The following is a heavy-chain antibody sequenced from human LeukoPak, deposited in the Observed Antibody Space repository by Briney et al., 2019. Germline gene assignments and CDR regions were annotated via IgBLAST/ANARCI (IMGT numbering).Heavy chain of an antibody. CDR1: GFTFNSYA. D-gene: IGHD6-13*01. V-gene: IGHV3-23*01. J-gene: IGHJ4*02. CDR2: ISGSGGGT. Sequence: GGSLRLSCAASGFTFNSYAMSWVRQAPERGLEWVATISGSGGGTYYADSVKGRFTISRDDSKNTLYLQMNSLRAEDTAVYYCARTLVAAPGNTGGPWGQGTLVTVSS. CDR3: ARTLVAAPGNTGGP.